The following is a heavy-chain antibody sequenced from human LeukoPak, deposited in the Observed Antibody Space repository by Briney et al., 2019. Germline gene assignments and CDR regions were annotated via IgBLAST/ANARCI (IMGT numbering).Heavy chain of an antibody. D-gene: IGHD6-19*01. Sequence: ASVKVSCKASGYTFTDYYMHWVRQAPGQGLEWMGWINPNSGGTNYAQKFQGRDTMTRDTSISTAYMELSRLTSDDTAVYYCARGVAGPYYYYYMDVWGRGTTVTVSS. CDR2: INPNSGGT. V-gene: IGHV1-2*02. J-gene: IGHJ6*03. CDR3: ARGVAGPYYYYYMDV. CDR1: GYTFTDYY.